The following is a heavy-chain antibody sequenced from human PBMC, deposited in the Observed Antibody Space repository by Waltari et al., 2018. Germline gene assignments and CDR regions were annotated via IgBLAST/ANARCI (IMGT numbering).Heavy chain of an antibody. CDR2: ISSSTTYI. D-gene: IGHD7-27*01. Sequence: EVQLVESGGGLVKPVGSLRLSCGASGFSLSSYSMNWVRQAPGKGLEWVSSISSSTTYIHYADSVKGRFTISRDNAKNSLYLQMNSLRVEDTAVYYCVSGGWGFYFDYWGQGTVVTVSS. J-gene: IGHJ4*02. V-gene: IGHV3-21*01. CDR3: VSGGWGFYFDY. CDR1: GFSLSSYS.